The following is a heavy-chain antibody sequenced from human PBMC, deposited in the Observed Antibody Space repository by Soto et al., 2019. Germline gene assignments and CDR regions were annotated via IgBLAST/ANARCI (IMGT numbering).Heavy chain of an antibody. D-gene: IGHD6-19*01. Sequence: QVQLVQSGAEVKKPGASVKVSCKASGYTFTGYYMHWVRQAPGQGLEWMGWINPNSGGTNYAQKFQGWVTMTRDTCISTAYMELSRLRSDDTAVYYCARLSGGAPYYFDYWGQGTLVTVSS. CDR2: INPNSGGT. J-gene: IGHJ4*02. V-gene: IGHV1-2*04. CDR3: ARLSGGAPYYFDY. CDR1: GYTFTGYY.